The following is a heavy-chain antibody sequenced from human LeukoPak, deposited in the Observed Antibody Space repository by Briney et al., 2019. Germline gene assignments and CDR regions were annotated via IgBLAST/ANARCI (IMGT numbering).Heavy chain of an antibody. CDR3: ARDVGEYCSSVSCYASDY. Sequence: GGSLRLSCAASGFTFSSYWMSWVRQAPGKGLEWVANIKQDGSEKYYVDSVKGRFTISRDNAKNSLYLQMNSLRAEDTAVYYCARDVGEYCSSVSCYASDYWGQGTLVTVSS. J-gene: IGHJ4*02. CDR1: GFTFSSYW. V-gene: IGHV3-7*03. D-gene: IGHD2-2*01. CDR2: IKQDGSEK.